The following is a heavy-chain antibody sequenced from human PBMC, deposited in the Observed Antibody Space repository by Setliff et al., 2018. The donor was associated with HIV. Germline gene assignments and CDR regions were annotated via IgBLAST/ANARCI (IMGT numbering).Heavy chain of an antibody. V-gene: IGHV4-59*08. D-gene: IGHD3-22*01. Sequence: SETLSLTCTVSGGSISSYYWTWLRQFPGKGLEWIGFIFYTGSTTYNPSPNSRVTISVDTSKNQFSLKVASVTAADTAVYYCGRQVPVPGVAVTPIDYWGQGTLVTVSS. CDR3: GRQVPVPGVAVTPIDY. CDR2: IFYTGST. J-gene: IGHJ4*02. CDR1: GGSISSYY.